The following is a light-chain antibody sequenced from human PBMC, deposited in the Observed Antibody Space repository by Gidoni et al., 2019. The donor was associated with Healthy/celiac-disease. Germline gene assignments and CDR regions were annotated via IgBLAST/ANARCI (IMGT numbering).Light chain of an antibody. J-gene: IGKJ4*01. V-gene: IGKV3-20*01. Sequence: EIVLTQSPGTLSSSPGERATLSCRASPRVSSNYLAEYQQKPGQAPRLLIYGAASRATGIPDRFSGSGSGTDFTLTISRLEPEDYAVYYCQQYGSSPLTFGGGTKVEIK. CDR3: QQYGSSPLT. CDR1: PRVSSNY. CDR2: GAA.